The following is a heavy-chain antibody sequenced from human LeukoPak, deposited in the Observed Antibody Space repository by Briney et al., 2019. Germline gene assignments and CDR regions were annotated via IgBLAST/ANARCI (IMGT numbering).Heavy chain of an antibody. CDR3: ARGRSSSGDY. J-gene: IGHJ4*02. CDR2: IRYDGSNK. D-gene: IGHD6-13*01. V-gene: IGHV3-30*02. CDR1: GFTFSSYG. Sequence: GGSPRLSCAASGFTFSSYGMHWVRQAPGKGLEWVAFIRYDGSNKYYADSVKGRFTISRDNSKNTLYLQMNGLRAEDTAVYYCARGRSSSGDYWGQGTLVTVSS.